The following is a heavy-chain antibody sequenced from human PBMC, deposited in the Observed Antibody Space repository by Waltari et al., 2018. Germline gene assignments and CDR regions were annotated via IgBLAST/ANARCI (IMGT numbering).Heavy chain of an antibody. CDR2: ISDSGSSP. CDR3: ARSVRSPGD. D-gene: IGHD3-10*02. J-gene: IGHJ4*02. CDR1: GFTFSDSY. V-gene: IGHV3-11*01. Sequence: QVQLVESGGGLVKPGGSLRLPCAACGFTFSDSYMSWIRQAPGKGLEWLSYISDSGSSPYYADSVKGRFTLSRDNAKNSVYLQMNSLRVEDTAVYYCARSVRSPGDWGQGTLVTVSS.